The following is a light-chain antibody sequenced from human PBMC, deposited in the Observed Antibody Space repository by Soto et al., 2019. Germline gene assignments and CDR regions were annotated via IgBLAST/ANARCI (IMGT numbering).Light chain of an antibody. CDR1: QYVSTTF. J-gene: IGKJ4*01. V-gene: IGKV3-20*01. CDR3: QQYGSSPLT. Sequence: EIVLTQSPGTLSLSPGERATLSCRASQYVSTTFFAWYQQKPRQAPRLLIYGTSNRATGIPDRFSGSGSGTDFTLTISRPEPEDFAVYYCQQYGSSPLTFGGGTKVDIK. CDR2: GTS.